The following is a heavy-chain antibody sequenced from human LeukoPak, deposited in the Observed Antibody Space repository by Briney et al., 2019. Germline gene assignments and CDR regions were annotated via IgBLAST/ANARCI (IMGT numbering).Heavy chain of an antibody. J-gene: IGHJ3*02. D-gene: IGHD3-22*01. V-gene: IGHV3-11*01. CDR2: ISSSGSTI. CDR1: GFTFSDYY. Sequence: GGSLRLSCAASGFTFSDYYMSWIRQATGKGLEWVSYISSSGSTIYYADSVKGRFTISRDNAKNSLYLQMNSLRAEDTAVYYRARHDSSGYYYVDAFDIWGQGTMVTVSS. CDR3: ARHDSSGYYYVDAFDI.